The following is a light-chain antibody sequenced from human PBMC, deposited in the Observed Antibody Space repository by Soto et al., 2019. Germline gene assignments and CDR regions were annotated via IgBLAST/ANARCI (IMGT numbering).Light chain of an antibody. CDR2: EVS. CDR1: SSDVGSYNL. CDR3: CSYAGSSTPLI. V-gene: IGLV2-23*02. J-gene: IGLJ1*01. Sequence: QFVLTQPGSVFGSPGQSITISCPGTSSDVGSYNLVSWYQQHPGKAPKLMIYEVSKRPSGVSNRFSGSKSGNTASLTISGLQAEDEADYYCCSYAGSSTPLIFGTGTKVTVL.